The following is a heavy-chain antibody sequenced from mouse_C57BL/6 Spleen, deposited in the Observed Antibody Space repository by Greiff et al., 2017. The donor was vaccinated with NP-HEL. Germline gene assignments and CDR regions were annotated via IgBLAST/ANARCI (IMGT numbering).Heavy chain of an antibody. CDR2: LYPRSGNT. D-gene: IGHD1-1*01. J-gene: IGHJ2*01. CDR1: FSPFPLSF. Sequence: SFPLSFPSSFSPFPLSFLSFLSPIPFPFLACICELYPRSGNTYYNEKFKGNATLTADKSSSTAYMELRSLTSEDSAVYFCARSCITRVFDYWGQGTTLTVSS. CDR3: ARSCITRVFDY. V-gene: IGHV1-81*01.